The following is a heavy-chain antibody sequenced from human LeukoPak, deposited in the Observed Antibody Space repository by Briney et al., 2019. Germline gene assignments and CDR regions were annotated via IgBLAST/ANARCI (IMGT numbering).Heavy chain of an antibody. CDR3: ARAGYDY. CDR1: GFTFSTSS. V-gene: IGHV3-48*02. D-gene: IGHD3-22*01. Sequence: GGSLRLSCAASGFTFSTSSMIWVRQAPGKGLEWISYISSSSTTIYYAASVKGRFTISRDNAKNSLFLQMNSLRDEDTAVYYCARAGYDYWGQGTLVTVSS. CDR2: ISSSSTTI. J-gene: IGHJ4*02.